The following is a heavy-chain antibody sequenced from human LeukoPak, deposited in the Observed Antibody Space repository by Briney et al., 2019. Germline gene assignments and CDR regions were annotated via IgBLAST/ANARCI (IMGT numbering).Heavy chain of an antibody. Sequence: PSETLSLTCTVSGGSISSSYWSWIRQPPGKGLEWIGYIYNTGSTNYNPSLKSRVTVSLDTSKNQFSLRLNSVTAADTAVYYCARAQYYYDYIDYWGQGTLVTVSS. D-gene: IGHD3-22*01. CDR3: ARAQYYYDYIDY. J-gene: IGHJ4*02. CDR1: GGSISSSY. CDR2: IYNTGST. V-gene: IGHV4-59*12.